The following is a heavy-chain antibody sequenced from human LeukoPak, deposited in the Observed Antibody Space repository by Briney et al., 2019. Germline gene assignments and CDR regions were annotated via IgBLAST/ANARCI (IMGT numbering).Heavy chain of an antibody. CDR3: ASVSYDILTGRPNNWFDP. J-gene: IGHJ5*02. D-gene: IGHD3-9*01. V-gene: IGHV1-69*04. CDR2: IIPILGIA. CDR1: GGTFSSYA. Sequence: GASVKVSCKASGGTFSSYAISWVRQAPGQGLEWMGRIIPILGIANYAQKFQGRVTITADKSTSTAYMELSSLRSEDTAVYYCASVSYDILTGRPNNWFDPWGQGTLVTVS.